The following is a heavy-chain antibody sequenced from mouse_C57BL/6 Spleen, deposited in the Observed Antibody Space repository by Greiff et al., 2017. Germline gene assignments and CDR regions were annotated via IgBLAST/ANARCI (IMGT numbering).Heavy chain of an antibody. V-gene: IGHV1-85*01. CDR2: IYPRDGSP. D-gene: IGHD1-1*01. CDR3: ARRSGIYYYGSEPAWFAY. Sequence: QVQLQQSGPELVKPGASVKLSCKASGYTFTSYYINWVKQRPGQGLEWIGWIYPRDGSPKYNEKFKGKATLTVDTSTSTAYMERHSLTSEDSAVYCWARRSGIYYYGSEPAWFAYWGQGTLVTVSA. CDR1: GYTFTSYY. J-gene: IGHJ3*01.